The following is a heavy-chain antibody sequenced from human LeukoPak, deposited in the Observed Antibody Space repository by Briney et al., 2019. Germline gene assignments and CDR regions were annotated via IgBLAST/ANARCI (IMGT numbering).Heavy chain of an antibody. V-gene: IGHV3-7*01. Sequence: GGSLRLSCAASGFTFSSYWMSWVRQAPGKGLEWVANIKQDGSEKYYVDSVKGRFTISRDNAKNSLYLQMNGLRAEDTAVYYCARATRIAAAGFVDYWGQGTLVTVSS. D-gene: IGHD6-13*01. J-gene: IGHJ4*02. CDR1: GFTFSSYW. CDR2: IKQDGSEK. CDR3: ARATRIAAAGFVDY.